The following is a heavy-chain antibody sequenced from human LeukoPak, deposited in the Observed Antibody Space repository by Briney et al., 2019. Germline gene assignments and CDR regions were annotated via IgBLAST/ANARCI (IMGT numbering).Heavy chain of an antibody. V-gene: IGHV1-69*13. CDR1: GGTDSNYA. CDR3: ARWAGHCSSTSCYERPFDY. D-gene: IGHD2-2*01. J-gene: IGHJ4*02. Sequence: GASVKVSCKASGGTDSNYAVTWLRQAPGQGLEWMGGISPIFSATNYAQKFQGRLTISGDDSTSTAYMELSSLRAEDTAVYYCARWAGHCSSTSCYERPFDYWGQGTLVTVSS. CDR2: ISPIFSAT.